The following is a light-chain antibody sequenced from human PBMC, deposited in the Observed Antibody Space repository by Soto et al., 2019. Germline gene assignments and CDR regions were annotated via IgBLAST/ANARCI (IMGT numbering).Light chain of an antibody. Sequence: EIVLTQSPGTLSLSPGERATLSCRASQSVSRSDLAWYQQKPGQAPRLLIYGASSRATGIPDRFSGSGSGTDFTLTINRMEPEDFAVYYCQQFSSTPSWTFGQGTKVDIK. J-gene: IGKJ1*01. CDR1: QSVSRSD. CDR2: GAS. CDR3: QQFSSTPSWT. V-gene: IGKV3-20*01.